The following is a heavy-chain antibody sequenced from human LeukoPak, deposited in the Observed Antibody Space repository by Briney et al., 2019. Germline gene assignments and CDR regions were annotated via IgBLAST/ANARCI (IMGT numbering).Heavy chain of an antibody. D-gene: IGHD3-22*01. Sequence: PGGSLRLSCAASGFTFSSYAMHWVRQAPGKGLEWVAVISYDGSNKYYADSVKGRFTISRDNSKNTLYLQMNSLRAEDTAVYYCAKDRGGSSGYHDYWGRGTLVTVSS. CDR2: ISYDGSNK. J-gene: IGHJ4*02. V-gene: IGHV3-30-3*01. CDR3: AKDRGGSSGYHDY. CDR1: GFTFSSYA.